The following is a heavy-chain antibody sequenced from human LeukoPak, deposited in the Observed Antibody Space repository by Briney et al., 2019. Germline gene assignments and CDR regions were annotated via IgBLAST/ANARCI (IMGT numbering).Heavy chain of an antibody. CDR2: IKSKTDGGAT. Sequence: GGSLRLSCAASGFTFSSYNMNWVRQAPGKGLEWVGRIKSKTDGGATDYATPVKGRFTISRDDSTNTLYLQMNTLKPEDTAVYYCTTRSQLVSFDYWGQGTLVTVSS. CDR1: GFTFSSYN. V-gene: IGHV3-15*01. J-gene: IGHJ4*02. CDR3: TTRSQLVSFDY. D-gene: IGHD3-22*01.